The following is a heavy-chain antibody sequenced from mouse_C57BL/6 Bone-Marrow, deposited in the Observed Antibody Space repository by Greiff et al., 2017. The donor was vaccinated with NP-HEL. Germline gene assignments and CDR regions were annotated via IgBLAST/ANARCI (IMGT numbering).Heavy chain of an antibody. CDR1: GFSLTSYA. V-gene: IGHV2-9-1*01. J-gene: IGHJ3*01. Sequence: QVQLQQSGPGLVAPSQSLSITCTVSGFSLTSYAISWVRQPPGKGLEWLGVIWTGGGTNYNSALKSRLSISKDNSKSQVFLKMNSLQTDDTARYYCARNGRYDGYYVGWFAYWGQGTLVTVSA. CDR3: ARNGRYDGYYVGWFAY. D-gene: IGHD2-3*01. CDR2: IWTGGGT.